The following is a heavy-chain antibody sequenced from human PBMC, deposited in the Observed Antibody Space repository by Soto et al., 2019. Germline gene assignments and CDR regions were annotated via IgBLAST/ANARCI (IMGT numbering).Heavy chain of an antibody. CDR1: SGSISSYY. V-gene: IGHV4-59*01. D-gene: IGHD3-22*01. J-gene: IGHJ3*02. Sequence: PSETLSLTCTVSSGSISSYYWSWIRQPPGKGLEWIGYIHHSGSTNYNPSLKSRVTISVDTSKNQFSLKLTSVTAADTAVYYCARTYDGSGPNSGGYGFDIWGQGTMVTVSS. CDR2: IHHSGST. CDR3: ARTYDGSGPNSGGYGFDI.